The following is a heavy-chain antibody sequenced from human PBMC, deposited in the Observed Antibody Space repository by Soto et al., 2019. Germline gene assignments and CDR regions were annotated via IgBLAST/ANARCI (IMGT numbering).Heavy chain of an antibody. CDR3: ARHSGQWLVLGTVDY. CDR2: INPANGKT. V-gene: IGHV1-3*01. D-gene: IGHD6-19*01. CDR1: GYMFTTYA. J-gene: IGHJ4*02. Sequence: QVPLVQSGAEVKKPGASVKVSCKASGYMFTTYAIHWVRQAPGHRLEWMAWINPANGKTKSSQKYQGRVTFTRDTSATTAYMALTSLTPEDTAVYYCARHSGQWLVLGTVDYWGQGTLVTVSS.